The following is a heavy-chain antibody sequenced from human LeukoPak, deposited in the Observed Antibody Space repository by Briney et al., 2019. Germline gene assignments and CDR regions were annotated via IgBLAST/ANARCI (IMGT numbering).Heavy chain of an antibody. D-gene: IGHD3-10*01. CDR2: INHSGSS. V-gene: IGHV4-34*01. Sequence: SETLSLTCTLSGGSFTSGYWNWVRQPPGKGLEWIGEINHSGSSTYNPSLKSRVTLSVDTSKNQFSLRLTSVTAADTAVYYCASLHQVRGLTVFDYWGQGTLVTVSS. J-gene: IGHJ4*02. CDR3: ASLHQVRGLTVFDY. CDR1: GGSFTSGY.